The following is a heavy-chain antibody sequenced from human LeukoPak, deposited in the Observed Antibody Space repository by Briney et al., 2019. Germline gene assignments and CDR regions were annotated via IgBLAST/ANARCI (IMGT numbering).Heavy chain of an antibody. Sequence: GASVKVSCKASGYTFTGYYMHWVRQAPGQGLEWMGWINPNSGGTNYAQKFQGRVTMTRDTSISTAYMELSRLRSDDTAVYYCARDLSMVRGVFRASYYFDYWGQGTLVTVSS. J-gene: IGHJ4*02. CDR2: INPNSGGT. CDR1: GYTFTGYY. D-gene: IGHD3-10*01. V-gene: IGHV1-2*02. CDR3: ARDLSMVRGVFRASYYFDY.